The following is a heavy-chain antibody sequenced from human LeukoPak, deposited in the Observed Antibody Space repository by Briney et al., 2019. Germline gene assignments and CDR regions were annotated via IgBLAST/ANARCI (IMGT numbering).Heavy chain of an antibody. Sequence: GGSLTLSCVASEFTFSDYAMSWVRQAPGKGLEWVSAITGSGGSTYYADSVKGRFTITRDNSKNTLYLQMTSLRADDTAVYYCAKGKDCWGQGTLVTVSS. CDR3: AKGKDC. CDR1: EFTFSDYA. V-gene: IGHV3-23*01. CDR2: ITGSGGST. J-gene: IGHJ4*02.